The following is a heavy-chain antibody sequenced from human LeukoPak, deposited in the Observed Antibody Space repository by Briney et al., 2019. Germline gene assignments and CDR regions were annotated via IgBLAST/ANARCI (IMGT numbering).Heavy chain of an antibody. CDR2: IYYSGST. D-gene: IGHD7-27*01. J-gene: IGHJ4*02. CDR3: ARAQLGTVYYFDY. V-gene: IGHV4-59*01. CDR1: GDSISSYY. Sequence: SETLTLTCTVSGDSISSYYWSWIRQPPGKGLEWIGYIYYSGSTNYNPSLKSRVTISVDTSKNQFSLKLSSVTAADTAVYYCARAQLGTVYYFDYWGQGTLVTVSS.